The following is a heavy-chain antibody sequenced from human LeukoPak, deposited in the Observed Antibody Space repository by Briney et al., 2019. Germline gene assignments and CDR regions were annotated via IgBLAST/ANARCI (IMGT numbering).Heavy chain of an antibody. CDR3: ARDYGDYVHYYMDV. Sequence: SETLSLTCAVYGGSFSGYYWSWIRQPPGKGLEWIGEINHSGSTNYNPSLKSRVTISVDTSKNQFSLKLSSVTAADTAVYYCARDYGDYVHYYMDVWGKGTTVTVSS. CDR2: INHSGST. J-gene: IGHJ6*03. CDR1: GGSFSGYY. D-gene: IGHD4-17*01. V-gene: IGHV4-34*01.